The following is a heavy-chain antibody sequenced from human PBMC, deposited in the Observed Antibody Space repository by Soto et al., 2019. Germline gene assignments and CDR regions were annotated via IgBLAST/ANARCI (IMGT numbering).Heavy chain of an antibody. CDR2: IDPSDSQT. J-gene: IGHJ4*02. CDR1: GYSFAGYW. D-gene: IGHD3-22*01. Sequence: PWESLKISCKGPGYSFAGYWITWVRQKPGKGLEWMGRIDPSDSQTYYSPSFRGHVTISVTKSITTVFLQWSSLRASDTAMYYCARQIYDSDTGPNFQYYFDSWGQGTPVTVSS. CDR3: ARQIYDSDTGPNFQYYFDS. V-gene: IGHV5-10-1*01.